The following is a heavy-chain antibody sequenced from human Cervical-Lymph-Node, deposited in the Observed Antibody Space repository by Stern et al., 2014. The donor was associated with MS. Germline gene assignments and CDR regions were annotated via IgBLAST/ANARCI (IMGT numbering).Heavy chain of an antibody. Sequence: QVQLVQSGPGLVQPSETLSLTCTVSGGAVSDYYWTWLRQRPGKGLEWIGYISDTGTTNYNPSLHSRVTITLDTSQNQVSLRLRAVTAADTAVYYCARDPSTTASDWFFDLWGRGSLVTVSS. CDR2: ISDTGTT. D-gene: IGHD2-21*02. V-gene: IGHV4-59*02. J-gene: IGHJ2*01. CDR3: ARDPSTTASDWFFDL. CDR1: GGAVSDYY.